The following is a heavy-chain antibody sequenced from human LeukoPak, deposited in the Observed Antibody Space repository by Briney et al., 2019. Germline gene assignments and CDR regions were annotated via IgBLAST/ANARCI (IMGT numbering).Heavy chain of an antibody. J-gene: IGHJ6*02. CDR1: GFTFSSYA. Sequence: GGSLRLSCAASGFTFSSYAMSWVRQAPGEGLEWVSAISGSGGSTYYADSVKGRFTISRDNSKNTLYLQMNSLRAEDTAVYYCAKGGIDTGYYYGMDVWGQGTTVTVSS. V-gene: IGHV3-23*01. CDR2: ISGSGGST. CDR3: AKGGIDTGYYYGMDV. D-gene: IGHD3-10*01.